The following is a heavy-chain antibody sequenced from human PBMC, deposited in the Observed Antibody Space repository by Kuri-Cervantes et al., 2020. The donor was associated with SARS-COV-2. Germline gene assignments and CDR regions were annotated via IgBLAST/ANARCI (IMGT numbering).Heavy chain of an antibody. V-gene: IGHV4-34*01. Sequence: SETLSLTCAVYGGSFSGYYWSWIRQPPGKGLEWIGEINHSGSTNYNPSLKSRVTISVDTSKNQFSLKLTSVTAADTAVYFCARDSSIWYRGAFDIWGQGTMVTVSS. D-gene: IGHD6-13*01. CDR1: GGSFSGYY. J-gene: IGHJ3*02. CDR2: INHSGST. CDR3: ARDSSIWYRGAFDI.